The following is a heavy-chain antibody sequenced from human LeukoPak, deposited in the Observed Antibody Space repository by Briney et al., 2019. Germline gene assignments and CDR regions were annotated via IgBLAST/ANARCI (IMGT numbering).Heavy chain of an antibody. J-gene: IGHJ4*02. V-gene: IGHV4-59*01. CDR2: FYYSGST. CDR3: ARGLQLFNFDY. D-gene: IGHD5-24*01. CDR1: DGSISSYY. Sequence: SETLSLTCIVSDGSISSYYWSWIRQPPGKGLEWIGYFYYSGSTNYNPSLKSRVTISGDTSKNQFSLKLSSVTAADTAMYYCARGLQLFNFDYWGQRTLVTVSS.